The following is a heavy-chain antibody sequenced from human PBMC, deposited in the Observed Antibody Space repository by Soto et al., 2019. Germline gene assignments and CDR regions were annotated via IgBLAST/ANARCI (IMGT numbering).Heavy chain of an antibody. CDR2: IKSKTAGGTT. V-gene: IGHV3-15*07. J-gene: IGHJ4*02. CDR3: PTDSYSTMIVTRFAY. CDR1: GFTFSNAW. Sequence: GGSLRLSCAASGFTFSNAWINWVRQAPGKGLEWVGRIKSKTAGGTTDFAAPVKGRFAISRDDSKNMVYLQMNSLKTEDTALYYCPTDSYSTMIVTRFAYWGQGTLVTVSS. D-gene: IGHD3-22*01.